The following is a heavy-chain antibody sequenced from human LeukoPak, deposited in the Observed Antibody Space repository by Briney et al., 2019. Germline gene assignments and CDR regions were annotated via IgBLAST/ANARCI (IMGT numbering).Heavy chain of an antibody. Sequence: SETLSLTCAVYGGSFSGYYWSWIRQPPGKGLEWIGEINHSGSTNYNPSLKSRVTISVDTSKNQFSLKLSSVTAADTAAYYCARAYYGSGSTRDYYMDVWGKGTTVTVSS. CDR2: INHSGST. J-gene: IGHJ6*03. D-gene: IGHD3-10*01. CDR1: GGSFSGYY. CDR3: ARAYYGSGSTRDYYMDV. V-gene: IGHV4-34*01.